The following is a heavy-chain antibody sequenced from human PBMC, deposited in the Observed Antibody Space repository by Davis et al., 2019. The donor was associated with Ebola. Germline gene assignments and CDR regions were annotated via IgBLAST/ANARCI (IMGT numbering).Heavy chain of an antibody. Sequence: PSETLSLTCTVSGGSISSGDYYWSWIRQPPGKGLEWIGYIYYSGSTYYNPSLKSRVTISVDTSKNQFSLKLSSVTAADTAVYYCARGSAPPVRGATIPYYYYYMDVWGKGTTVTVSS. CDR2: IYYSGST. J-gene: IGHJ6*03. CDR1: GGSISSGDYY. D-gene: IGHD1-26*01. CDR3: ARGSAPPVRGATIPYYYYYMDV. V-gene: IGHV4-30-4*08.